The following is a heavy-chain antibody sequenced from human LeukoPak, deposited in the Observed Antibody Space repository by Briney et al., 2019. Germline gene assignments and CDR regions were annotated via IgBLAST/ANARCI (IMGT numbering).Heavy chain of an antibody. CDR3: ARDVVGYYDSSGYDY. CDR1: GGTFSSYA. Sequence: GASVKVSCKASGGTFSSYAISWVRQAPGQGLEWMGGIIPIFGTANYAQKFQGRVTITTDESTSTAYMELSSLRSEDTAVYYCARDVVGYYDSSGYDYWGQGTLVTVSS. D-gene: IGHD3-22*01. J-gene: IGHJ4*02. CDR2: IIPIFGTA. V-gene: IGHV1-69*05.